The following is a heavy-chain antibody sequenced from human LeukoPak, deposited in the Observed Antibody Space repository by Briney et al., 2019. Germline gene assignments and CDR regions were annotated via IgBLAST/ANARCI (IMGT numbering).Heavy chain of an antibody. D-gene: IGHD3-22*01. J-gene: IGHJ4*02. CDR3: ARRHLYDSSGYYRSSFDY. CDR1: GGSISSGSYY. Sequence: PSETLSLTCTVSGGSISSGSYYWSWIRQPAGKGLEWIGSIYYSGSTYYNPSLKSRVTISVDTSKNQFSLKLSSVTAADTAVYYCARRHLYDSSGYYRSSFDYWGQGTLVTVSS. CDR2: IYYSGST. V-gene: IGHV4-39*01.